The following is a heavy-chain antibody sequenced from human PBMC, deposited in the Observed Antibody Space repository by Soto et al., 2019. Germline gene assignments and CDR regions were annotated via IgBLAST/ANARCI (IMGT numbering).Heavy chain of an antibody. V-gene: IGHV3-48*01. D-gene: IGHD2-15*01. J-gene: IGHJ2*01. CDR3: ARASPIVNWYFDL. CDR1: GFTFSSYS. Sequence: GGSLRLSCAASGFTFSSYSMNWVRQAPGKGLEWVSYISSSSSTIYYADSVKGRFTISRDNAKNSLYLQMNSLRAEDTAVYYCARASPIVNWYFDLWGRGTLVTVSS. CDR2: ISSSSSTI.